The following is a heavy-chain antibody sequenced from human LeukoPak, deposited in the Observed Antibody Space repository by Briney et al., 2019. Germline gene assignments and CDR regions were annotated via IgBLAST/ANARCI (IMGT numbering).Heavy chain of an antibody. J-gene: IGHJ4*02. V-gene: IGHV4-39*01. CDR3: ARRSYDSSGYYLYYFDY. Sequence: KPSETLSLTCTVSGGSISSSSYYWGWIRQPPGKGLEWIGSIYYSGSTYYNPSLKSRVTISVDTSKNQFSLKLSSVTAADTAVYYCARRSYDSSGYYLYYFDYWGQGTLVTVSS. CDR1: GGSISSSSYY. CDR2: IYYSGST. D-gene: IGHD3-22*01.